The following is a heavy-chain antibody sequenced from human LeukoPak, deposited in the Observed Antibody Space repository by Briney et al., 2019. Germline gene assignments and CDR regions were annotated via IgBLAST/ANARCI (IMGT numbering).Heavy chain of an antibody. Sequence: ASVKVSCKASGYIFTNYYMHWVRQAPGQGLEWMGIINPSGGSTTYAQKFQGRVTMTRDTSTSTVYMEVSSLRSEDTAVYYCARAGYDSSGYYSYWDQGTLVTVSS. J-gene: IGHJ4*02. CDR2: INPSGGST. V-gene: IGHV1-46*01. D-gene: IGHD3-22*01. CDR3: ARAGYDSSGYYSY. CDR1: GYIFTNYY.